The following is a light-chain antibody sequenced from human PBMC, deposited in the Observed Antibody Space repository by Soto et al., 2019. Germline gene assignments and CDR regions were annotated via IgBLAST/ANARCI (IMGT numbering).Light chain of an antibody. V-gene: IGKV2-28*01. CDR1: QSLLHSNGYNY. CDR3: MQALQSPRT. CDR2: LGS. J-gene: IGKJ1*01. Sequence: DIVMTQSPLSLPVTPGEPASISCRSSQSLLHSNGYNYLDWYLQKPGQSPQLLIYLGSNRYSGVPDRFSGSGSGTDLTLKISRVEAEDVGVYYCMQALQSPRTFGQGTKVEF.